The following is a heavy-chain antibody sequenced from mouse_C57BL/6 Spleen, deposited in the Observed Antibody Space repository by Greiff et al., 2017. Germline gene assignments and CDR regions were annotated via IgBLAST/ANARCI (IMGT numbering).Heavy chain of an antibody. D-gene: IGHD1-1*01. CDR1: GYSITSGYY. CDR2: ISYDGSN. CDR3: ARDSHYYGSSYDY. Sequence: VQLQQSGPGLVKPSQSLSLTCSVTGYSITSGYYWNWIRQFPGNKLEWMGYISYDGSNNYNPSLKNRISITRDTSKNQFFLKLNSVTTEDTATYYCARDSHYYGSSYDYWGQGTTLTVSS. V-gene: IGHV3-6*01. J-gene: IGHJ2*01.